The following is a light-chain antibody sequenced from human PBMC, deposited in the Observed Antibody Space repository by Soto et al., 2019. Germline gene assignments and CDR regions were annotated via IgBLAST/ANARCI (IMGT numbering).Light chain of an antibody. CDR2: EVR. J-gene: IGLJ3*02. CDR3: ASYRSIGTLV. Sequence: QSALTQPASVSGSPGQSITISCTGINSDGGAYGYVSWYQLHSGMAPKLVIYEVRNLPSGVSAGFSCSKSSNTTSLTISVHQAEDEADYCWASYRSIGTLVFGGGTKLTVL. V-gene: IGLV2-14*01. CDR1: NSDGGAYGY.